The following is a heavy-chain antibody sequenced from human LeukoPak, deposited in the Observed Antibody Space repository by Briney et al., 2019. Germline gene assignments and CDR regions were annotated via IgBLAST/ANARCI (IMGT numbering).Heavy chain of an antibody. CDR3: ARLRPKYCSSTSCSLGDY. CDR2: ISSSSSYI. V-gene: IGHV3-21*01. J-gene: IGHJ4*02. Sequence: GGSLRLSCAATGLSVSSNFMNWVRQAPGKGLEWVSSISSSSSYIYYADSVKGRFTISRDNAKNSLYLQMNSLRAEDTAVYYCARLRPKYCSSTSCSLGDYWGQGTLVTVSS. D-gene: IGHD2-2*01. CDR1: GLSVSSNF.